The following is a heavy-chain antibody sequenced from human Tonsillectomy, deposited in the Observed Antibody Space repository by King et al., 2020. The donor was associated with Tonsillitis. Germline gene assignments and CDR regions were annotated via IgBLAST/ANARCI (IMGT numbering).Heavy chain of an antibody. CDR1: GFTFSSYG. J-gene: IGHJ4*02. CDR2: ISYDGSNQ. V-gene: IGHV3-30*18. Sequence: HVQLVESGGGVVQPGRSLRLSCAASGFTFSSYGMHWVRQAPGKGLEWVAVISYDGSNQYYADSVKGRFTISRDNSKNTLYLQMNSLRAEDTAVYYCANPVPGRRGNYVDYWGQRTLVTVSS. D-gene: IGHD6-19*01. CDR3: ANPVPGRRGNYVDY.